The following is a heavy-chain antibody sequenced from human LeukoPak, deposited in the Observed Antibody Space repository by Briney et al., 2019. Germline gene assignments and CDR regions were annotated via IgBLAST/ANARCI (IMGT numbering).Heavy chain of an antibody. J-gene: IGHJ4*02. V-gene: IGHV4-59*08. CDR2: IYYSGST. CDR3: ARQPMVVGAARGAYFDY. D-gene: IGHD1-26*01. Sequence: SETLSLTCTVSGGSISSYYWSWIRQPPGKGLEWIGYIYYSGSTNYNPSLKSRVTISVDTSKNQFSLGLNSVTAADTAVYYCARQPMVVGAARGAYFDYWGQGTLVTVSS. CDR1: GGSISSYY.